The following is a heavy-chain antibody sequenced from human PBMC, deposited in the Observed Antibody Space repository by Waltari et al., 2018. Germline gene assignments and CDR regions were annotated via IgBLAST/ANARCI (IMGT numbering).Heavy chain of an antibody. CDR2: LSYSGAT. J-gene: IGHJ3*01. D-gene: IGHD5-12*01. CDR1: DVPITSTRPS. CDR3: ATYIGASIGTAAFDV. Sequence: HLQLQESGPGLLKPSETLSLTCSVPDVPITSTRPSRVWIRQPPGQGLEWIGTLSYSGATYSSPSLKSRVTISGDTSKNQLSLILGSVTAADTAVYYCATYIGASIGTAAFDVWGQGTMVTVSA. V-gene: IGHV4-39*01.